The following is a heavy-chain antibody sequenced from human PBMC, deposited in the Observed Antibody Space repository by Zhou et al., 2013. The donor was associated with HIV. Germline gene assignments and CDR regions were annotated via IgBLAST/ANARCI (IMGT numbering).Heavy chain of an antibody. CDR3: ARARQWGGASP. D-gene: IGHD2-21*01. J-gene: IGHJ5*02. Sequence: QVQLVQSGAEVKKPGASVKVSCKASGYTFSNYDINWVRQATGQRLEWMGWMNPKSGNTGFAQKFQGRVILTRNTSINTAYMELTSLTFDDTAVYYCARARQWGGASPWGQGTLVTVSS. CDR2: MNPKSGNT. CDR1: GYTFSNYD. V-gene: IGHV1-8*02.